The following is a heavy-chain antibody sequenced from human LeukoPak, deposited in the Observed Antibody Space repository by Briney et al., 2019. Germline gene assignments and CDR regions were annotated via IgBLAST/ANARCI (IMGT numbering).Heavy chain of an antibody. Sequence: GGSLRLSCAASGFTFDTYGMSWVRQAPGKGLEWVSSISGSGNYMYYKDSVKGRFTISRDNSKNTLLLQMNSLRAEDSAVYYCAKGGHPAVVTTRFGSWGQGTLVTVSS. CDR2: ISGSGNYM. J-gene: IGHJ5*01. CDR1: GFTFDTYG. CDR3: AKGGHPAVVTTRFGS. D-gene: IGHD2-21*02. V-gene: IGHV3-23*01.